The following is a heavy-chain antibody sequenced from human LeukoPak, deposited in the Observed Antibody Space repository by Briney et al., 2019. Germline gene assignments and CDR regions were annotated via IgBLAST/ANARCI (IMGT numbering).Heavy chain of an antibody. CDR2: TDPSDSYT. CDR3: ARLIYSGDDRNYFDY. D-gene: IGHD5-12*01. V-gene: IGHV5-10-1*01. J-gene: IGHJ4*02. CDR1: GYSFTSQW. Sequence: GESLKISCKGSGYSFTSQWISWVRQMPGKGLEWMGRTDPSDSYTNFSPSFQGHVTISADKSISTAYLQWSSLKASDTAMYYCARLIYSGDDRNYFDYWGQGTLVTVSS.